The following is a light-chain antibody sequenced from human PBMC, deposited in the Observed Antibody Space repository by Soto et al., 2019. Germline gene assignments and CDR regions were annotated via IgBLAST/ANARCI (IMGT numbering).Light chain of an antibody. CDR1: QSVSSSY. CDR2: GAS. Sequence: EIVLTQSPGTLSLSPGERATLSCRASQSVSSSYLAWYQQKPGQAPRLLIYGASSRATGIPDRFSGSGSGTDFTLTISRLEPEDFAVYYCQQYSTSISLLIFGGGTKVEIK. J-gene: IGKJ4*01. CDR3: QQYSTSISLLI. V-gene: IGKV3-20*01.